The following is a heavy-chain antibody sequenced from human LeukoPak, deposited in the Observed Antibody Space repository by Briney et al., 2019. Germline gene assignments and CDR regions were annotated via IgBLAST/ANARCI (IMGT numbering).Heavy chain of an antibody. J-gene: IGHJ4*02. CDR3: AKDIWGLYCSSTSCYGFDY. V-gene: IGHV3-9*01. Sequence: PGGSLRLSCAASGFTFSSFWMTWVRQAPGKGLEWVSGISWNSGSIGYADSVKGRFTISRDNAKNSLYLQMNSLRAEDTALYYCAKDIWGLYCSSTSCYGFDYWGQGTLVTVSS. CDR2: ISWNSGSI. D-gene: IGHD2-2*01. CDR1: GFTFSSFW.